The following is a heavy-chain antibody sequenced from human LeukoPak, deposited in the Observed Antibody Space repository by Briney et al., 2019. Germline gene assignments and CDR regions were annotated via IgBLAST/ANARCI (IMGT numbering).Heavy chain of an antibody. D-gene: IGHD6-19*01. CDR1: GGSMNNYY. Sequence: SETLSLTCTVSGGSMNNYYWSWVRQPPGKGLEWIGYISYSGSTNYNPSLKSRVTISVDTSKNQFSLKLSSVTAADTAVYYCAGGRYSDAFDIWGQGTMVTVSS. V-gene: IGHV4-59*01. CDR2: ISYSGST. CDR3: AGGRYSDAFDI. J-gene: IGHJ3*02.